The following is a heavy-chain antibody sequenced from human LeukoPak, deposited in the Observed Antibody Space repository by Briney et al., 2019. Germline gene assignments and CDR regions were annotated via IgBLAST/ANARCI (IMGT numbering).Heavy chain of an antibody. D-gene: IGHD3-16*02. CDR2: IYSGGST. Sequence: GGSLRLSCAASGFTVSSNYMSWVRQAPGKGLEWVSVIYSGGSTYYADSVKGRFTISRDNSKNTLYLQMNSLRAEGTAVYYCAKAVITFGGVIQAYDYWGQGTLVTVSS. CDR3: AKAVITFGGVIQAYDY. CDR1: GFTVSSNY. J-gene: IGHJ4*02. V-gene: IGHV3-66*01.